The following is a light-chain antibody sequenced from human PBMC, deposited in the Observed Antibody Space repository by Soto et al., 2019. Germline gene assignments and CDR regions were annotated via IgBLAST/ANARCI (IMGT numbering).Light chain of an antibody. CDR3: RSYTSSSL. CDR2: DVS. CDR1: SSDVGGYNY. V-gene: IGLV2-14*01. Sequence: QSDLTQPASVSGSPAQSITISCTGTSSDVGGYNYVSWYQQHPGKAPKLMIYDVSNRPSGVSNRFSGSKSGNTASLTISGLQAEDEADYYCRSYTSSSLFGTGTKVTVL. J-gene: IGLJ1*01.